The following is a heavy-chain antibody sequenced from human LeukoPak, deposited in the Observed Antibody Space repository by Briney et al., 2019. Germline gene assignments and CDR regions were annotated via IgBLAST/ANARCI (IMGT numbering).Heavy chain of an antibody. D-gene: IGHD3-22*01. Sequence: SQTLSLTCTVSGGSISSGGYYWSWIRQPPGKGLEWIGYIYHSGSTYYNPSLKSRVTISVDTSKNQFSLKLSSVTAADTAVYYCAREAYYYDSSGSRNWYFDLWGRGTLVTVSS. CDR3: AREAYYYDSSGSRNWYFDL. CDR2: IYHSGST. J-gene: IGHJ2*01. CDR1: GGSISSGGYY. V-gene: IGHV4-30-2*05.